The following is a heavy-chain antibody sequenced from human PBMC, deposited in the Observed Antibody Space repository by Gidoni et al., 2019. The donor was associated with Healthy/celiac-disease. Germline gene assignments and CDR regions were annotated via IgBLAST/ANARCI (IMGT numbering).Heavy chain of an antibody. CDR3: ARGGPIVVVVAADENWFDP. CDR1: DGSTRSRSDY. V-gene: IGHV4-39*01. Sequence: QLQLQESGPGLVKHSETLALNCTVSDGSTRSRSDYWGWIRQPPGTGLEWIGSIYYSGSTYYTPSLKSRVTISVDTSTNPFSLELISVTAAYTAVYYCARGGPIVVVVAADENWFDPWGQGTLVTVSS. CDR2: IYYSGST. J-gene: IGHJ5*02. D-gene: IGHD2-15*01.